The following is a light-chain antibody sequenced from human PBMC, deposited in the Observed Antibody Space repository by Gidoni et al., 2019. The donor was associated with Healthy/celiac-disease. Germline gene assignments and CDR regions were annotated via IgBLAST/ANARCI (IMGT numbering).Light chain of an antibody. CDR2: KAS. Sequence: DSQTTQSPSTLSASVGDRVTITCRASQSISSWLAWYQQKPGKAPKLLSYKASSLESGVPSRFSGSGSGTEFTLTISSLQPDDFATYYCQQYNSYSYTFGQGTKLEIK. CDR3: QQYNSYSYT. J-gene: IGKJ2*01. CDR1: QSISSW. V-gene: IGKV1-5*03.